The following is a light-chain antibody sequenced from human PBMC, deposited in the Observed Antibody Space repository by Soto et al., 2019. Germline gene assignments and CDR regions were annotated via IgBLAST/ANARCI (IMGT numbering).Light chain of an antibody. CDR2: TNN. Sequence: QPVLTQPPSASGTPGQRVTISCSGSNSNVGSNPVNWYQQLPGTAPKLLIYTNNERPSGVPDRFSGSKSGTSASLAISGLQSEDEADYYCAAWDDSLNVVFGGGTKLTVL. J-gene: IGLJ2*01. CDR3: AAWDDSLNVV. CDR1: NSNVGSNP. V-gene: IGLV1-44*01.